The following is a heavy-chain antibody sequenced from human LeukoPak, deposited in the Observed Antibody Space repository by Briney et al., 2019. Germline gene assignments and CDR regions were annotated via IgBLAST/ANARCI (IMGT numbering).Heavy chain of an antibody. CDR3: ARGQNIPA. Sequence: GSLRLSCAASGFSVSSNYMNWVRQGPGKGLEWVSVIYSGGSTYYADSVKGRLTISRDNSKNTLYLQMNSLRAEDTAVYYCARGQNIPAWGQGTLVTVSS. CDR2: IYSGGST. J-gene: IGHJ4*02. V-gene: IGHV3-53*01. CDR1: GFSVSSNY. D-gene: IGHD1/OR15-1a*01.